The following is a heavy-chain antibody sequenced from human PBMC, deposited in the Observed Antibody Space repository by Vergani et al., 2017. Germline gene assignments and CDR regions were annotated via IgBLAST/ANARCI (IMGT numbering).Heavy chain of an antibody. CDR1: GGSFSGYY. J-gene: IGHJ6*03. CDR3: ARAGYCRSTSCYYMDV. D-gene: IGHD2-2*01. CDR2: INHSGST. V-gene: IGHV4-34*01. Sequence: QVQLQQWGAGLLKPSETLSLTCAVYGGSFSGYYWSLIRQPPGKGLEWIGEINHSGSTNYNPSLKSRVTISVDTSKNQFSLKLSSVTAADTAVYYCARAGYCRSTSCYYMDVWGKGTTVTVSS.